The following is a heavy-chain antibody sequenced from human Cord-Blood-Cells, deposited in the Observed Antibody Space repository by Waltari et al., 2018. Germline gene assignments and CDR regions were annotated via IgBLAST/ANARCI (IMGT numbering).Heavy chain of an antibody. CDR3: AKDGSHRGYFDY. V-gene: IGHV3-53*01. Sequence: EVQLVESGGGLIQPGGSLRLSCAASGFTVSSNYMSWVRQAPGQGLEGGSVIYSGGSTYYADSVKGRFTISRDNSKNTLYLQMNSLRAEDTAVYYCAKDGSHRGYFDYWGQGTLVTVSS. CDR1: GFTVSSNY. CDR2: IYSGGST. J-gene: IGHJ4*02. D-gene: IGHD1-26*01.